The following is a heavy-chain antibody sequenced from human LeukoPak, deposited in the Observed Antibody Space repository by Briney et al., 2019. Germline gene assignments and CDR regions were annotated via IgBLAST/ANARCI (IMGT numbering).Heavy chain of an antibody. Sequence: PSETLSLTCTVSDGSISSYYWSWIRQPPGKGLEWIGYIYYSGSTNYNPSLKSRVTISVDTSKNQFSLKLSSVTAADTAVYYCARKYSSGWYPNDAFDIWGQGTMVTVSS. CDR3: ARKYSSGWYPNDAFDI. D-gene: IGHD6-19*01. CDR2: IYYSGST. J-gene: IGHJ3*02. CDR1: DGSISSYY. V-gene: IGHV4-59*01.